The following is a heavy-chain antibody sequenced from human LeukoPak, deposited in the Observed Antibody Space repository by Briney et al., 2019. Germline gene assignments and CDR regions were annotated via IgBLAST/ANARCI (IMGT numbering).Heavy chain of an antibody. D-gene: IGHD5-12*01. CDR1: GESFSEYY. J-gene: IGHJ5*02. Sequence: SETLSLTCAIYGESFSEYYWSWIRQPPGKGLEWIGQINHSGGTNYHPSLKTRVTISLDTSKNQVSLKLRSVTAADTAVYYCAFEGPVSGYAFDPWGQGALVAVSS. CDR3: AFEGPVSGYAFDP. CDR2: INHSGGT. V-gene: IGHV4-34*01.